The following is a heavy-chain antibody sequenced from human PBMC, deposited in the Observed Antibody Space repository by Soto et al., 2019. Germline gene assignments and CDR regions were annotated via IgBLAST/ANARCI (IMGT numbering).Heavy chain of an antibody. V-gene: IGHV3-11*05. CDR3: AFPSRFPNY. Sequence: QVQLVESGGGLAKPGGSLRLSCVASGFTFTDYYMHWIRQTPGKGLEWLSYISISGTDTNYADSVRGRFTIFRDNAKHAIYLQMNSMRVEDTAVYFCAFPSRFPNYWGQGTLVTVSS. CDR1: GFTFTDYY. J-gene: IGHJ4*02. CDR2: ISISGTDT. D-gene: IGHD3-10*01.